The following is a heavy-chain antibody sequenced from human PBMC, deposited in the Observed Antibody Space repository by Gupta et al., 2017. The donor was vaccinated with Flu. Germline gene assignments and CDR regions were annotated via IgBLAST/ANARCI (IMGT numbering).Heavy chain of an antibody. D-gene: IGHD4-23*01. J-gene: IGHJ4*01. Sequence: QVHLLESGGGVVQPGNSLRLSCVASGFIFGDHGIHWVRQAPGKGLEWGAVISFDERRKFYADSVEGRFTSSRDTSKKTVYPQMKSLRVDDAARDEGAKDRRGGNSDRVHWGTGILGTVS. CDR2: ISFDERRK. CDR1: GFIFGDHG. V-gene: IGHV3-30*18. CDR3: AKDRRGGNSDRVH.